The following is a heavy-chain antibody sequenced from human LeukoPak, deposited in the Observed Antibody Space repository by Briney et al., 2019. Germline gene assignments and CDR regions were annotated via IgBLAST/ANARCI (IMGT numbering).Heavy chain of an antibody. CDR1: GASFSGYY. CDR2: INHSGST. J-gene: IGHJ4*02. V-gene: IGHV4-34*01. CDR3: ARGSTPPRYSSSPTGFDYWAKRSASRYSSSPTGFDY. D-gene: IGHD6-13*01. Sequence: PSETLSLTCAVYGASFSGYYWSWIRQPPGKGLEWIGEINHSGSTNYNPSLKSRVTISVDTSKNQFSLKLSSVTAADTAVYYCARGSTPPRYSSSPTGFDYWAKRSASRYSSSPTGFDYWGQGTLVTVSS.